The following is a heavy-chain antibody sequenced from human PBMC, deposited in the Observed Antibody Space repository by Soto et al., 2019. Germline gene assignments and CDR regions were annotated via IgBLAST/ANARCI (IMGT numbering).Heavy chain of an antibody. CDR2: IYPGDSDT. D-gene: IGHD2-2*01. CDR3: ARQDCSSTSCYRFRPWFDP. V-gene: IGHV5-51*01. J-gene: IGHJ5*02. CDR1: GYSFTSYW. Sequence: WASLKISCKGSGYSFTSYWIGWVLQMPGKGLEWMGIIYPGDSDTRYSPSFQGQVTISADKSISTAYLQWSSLKASDTAMYYCARQDCSSTSCYRFRPWFDPWGQGTLVTVSS.